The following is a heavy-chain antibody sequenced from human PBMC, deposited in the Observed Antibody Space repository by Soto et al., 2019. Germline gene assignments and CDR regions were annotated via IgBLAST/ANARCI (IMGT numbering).Heavy chain of an antibody. D-gene: IGHD6-6*01. CDR1: GGTFSSYA. V-gene: IGHV1-69*06. CDR3: GNAYSSSQGWFDS. J-gene: IGHJ5*01. CDR2: IIPIFGTA. Sequence: SVKVSCKASGGTFSSYAISWVRQAPGQGLEWMGGIIPIFGTANYAQKFQGRVTITADKSTSTAYMELSSLRSEDAAVYYCGNAYSSSQGWFDSWGQGTLVTVSS.